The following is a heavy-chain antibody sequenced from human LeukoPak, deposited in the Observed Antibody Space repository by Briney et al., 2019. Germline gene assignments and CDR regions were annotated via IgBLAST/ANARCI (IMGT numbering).Heavy chain of an antibody. D-gene: IGHD1-1*01. CDR3: ARSGTTENWFDP. CDR1: GGSISSSSYY. CDR2: IYYSGST. Sequence: PSETLSLTCTVSGGSISSSSYYWGWIRQPPGKGLEWIGSIYYSGSTYYNPSLKSRVTISVDTSKNQFSLKLSSVTAADTAVYYCARSGTTENWFDPWGQGTLVTVSS. J-gene: IGHJ5*02. V-gene: IGHV4-39*07.